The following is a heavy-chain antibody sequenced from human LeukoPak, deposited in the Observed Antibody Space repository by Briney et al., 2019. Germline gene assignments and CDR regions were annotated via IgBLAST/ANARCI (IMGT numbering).Heavy chain of an antibody. Sequence: PGGSLRLSCAASGFTFSSYWMNWVRQAPGKGLEWVSTISGGGGSTYYADSVKGRFTISRDNSKNTLYLQMNSLRAEDTAVYYCAKDRDFGVVINNWFDPWGQGTLVTVSS. CDR3: AKDRDFGVVINNWFDP. D-gene: IGHD3-3*01. CDR1: GFTFSSYW. V-gene: IGHV3-23*01. CDR2: ISGGGGST. J-gene: IGHJ5*02.